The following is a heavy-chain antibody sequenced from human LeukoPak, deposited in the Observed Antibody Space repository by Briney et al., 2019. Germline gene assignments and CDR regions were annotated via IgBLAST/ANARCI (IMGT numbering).Heavy chain of an antibody. CDR2: IYTSGST. V-gene: IGHV4-4*07. CDR3: ARDGGYSGSYSDY. Sequence: QASETLSLTCKVSGGSISSDYWNWVRQLPGKGLEWIGRIYTSGSTNCNPSLKSRVTMSVDTSKNQFSLKLTSVTAADTAVYYCARDGGYSGSYSDYWGQGTLVTVSS. D-gene: IGHD1-26*01. J-gene: IGHJ4*02. CDR1: GGSISSDY.